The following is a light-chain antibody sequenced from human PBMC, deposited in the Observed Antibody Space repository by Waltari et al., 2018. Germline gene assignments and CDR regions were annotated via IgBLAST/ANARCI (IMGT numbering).Light chain of an antibody. CDR3: QQYNNWPLT. CDR2: GAS. J-gene: IGKJ4*01. V-gene: IGKV3-15*01. CDR1: RRVSFK. Sequence: EILLTQSPANLSVSPGEGATLSCRASRRVSFKLSWYQQKPGQAPRLLIYGASTRATGVPARFSGGGSGTEFTLTITRLQSEDFSVYYCQQYNNWPLTFGGGTKVEIK.